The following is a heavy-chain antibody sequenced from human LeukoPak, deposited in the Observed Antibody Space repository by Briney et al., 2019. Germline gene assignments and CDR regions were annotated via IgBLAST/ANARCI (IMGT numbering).Heavy chain of an antibody. V-gene: IGHV1-8*01. CDR3: ARGRQARYCSSTSCYPPGFGY. J-gene: IGHJ4*02. Sequence: ASVKVSCKASVYTFTSYDINWVRQATGQGLEWMGWMNPNSGNIGYAQKFQGRVTMTRNTSISTAYMELRSLRSEDTAVYYCARGRQARYCSSTSCYPPGFGYWGQGTLVTVSS. CDR2: MNPNSGNI. CDR1: VYTFTSYD. D-gene: IGHD2-2*01.